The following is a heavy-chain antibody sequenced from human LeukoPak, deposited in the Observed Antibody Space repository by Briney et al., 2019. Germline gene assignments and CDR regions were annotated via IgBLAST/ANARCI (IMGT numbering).Heavy chain of an antibody. CDR3: ARNRPNQFYYGSWWFDP. J-gene: IGHJ5*02. CDR1: GFTFSSYA. Sequence: GRSLRLSCAASGFTFSSYAMHWVRQAPGKGLEWVAVISYDGSNKYYADSVKGRFTISRDNSKNTLYLQMNSLRAEDTAVYYCARNRPNQFYYGSWWFDPWGQGTLVTVSS. D-gene: IGHD3-10*01. V-gene: IGHV3-30*04. CDR2: ISYDGSNK.